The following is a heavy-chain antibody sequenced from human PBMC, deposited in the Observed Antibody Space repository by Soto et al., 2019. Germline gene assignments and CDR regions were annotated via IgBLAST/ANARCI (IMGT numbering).Heavy chain of an antibody. CDR2: ITISSGSK. J-gene: IGHJ4*02. CDR3: ARDYYYDSSGYSPLDY. D-gene: IGHD3-22*01. CDR1: GFTFTRYS. Sequence: AGGSLRLSCVASGFTFTRYSMNWLRQAPGKGLEWVSSITISSGSKSYADSVKGRFTISRDNAKNALYLQMDSLRVEDTAVYFCARDYYYDSSGYSPLDYWGQGTLVTVSS. V-gene: IGHV3-21*01.